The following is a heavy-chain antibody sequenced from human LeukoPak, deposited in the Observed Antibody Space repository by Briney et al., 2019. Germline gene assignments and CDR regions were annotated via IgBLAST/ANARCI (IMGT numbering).Heavy chain of an antibody. V-gene: IGHV3-48*04. J-gene: IGHJ6*03. CDR2: IGASSATI. CDR1: GFSFSSYS. CDR3: AKVFGVEYFYYMDV. D-gene: IGHD3-3*01. Sequence: GGSLRLSCAASGFSFSSYSMNWVRQAPGKGLEWISYIGASSATIYYADSVQGRFTISRDNAKNSLYLQMDNLRAEDTAVYYRAKVFGVEYFYYMDVWGNGATVIVSS.